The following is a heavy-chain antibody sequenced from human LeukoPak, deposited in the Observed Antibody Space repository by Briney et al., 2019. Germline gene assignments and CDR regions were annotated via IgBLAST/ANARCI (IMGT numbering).Heavy chain of an antibody. D-gene: IGHD3-16*02. CDR1: GGSFSGYY. CDR2: INHSGST. V-gene: IGHV4-34*01. J-gene: IGHJ3*02. CDR3: ARSYDYVWGSYRSRVAFDI. Sequence: PSETLSLTCAVYGGSFSGYYWSWIRQPPGKGLEWIGEINHSGSTNYNPSLKSRVTISVDTSKNQFSLKLSSVTAADTAVYYCARSYDYVWGSYRSRVAFDIWGQRTMVTVSS.